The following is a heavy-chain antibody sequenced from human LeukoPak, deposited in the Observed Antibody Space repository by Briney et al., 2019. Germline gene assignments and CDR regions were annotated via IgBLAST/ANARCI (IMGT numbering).Heavy chain of an antibody. CDR2: VIPIFGTE. Sequence: VTVSCKASACTFSSYAISWVRQAPGPGREWVGGVIPIFGTENYAQKFQGRVTITADESTSTAYMELSSLRSEDTAVYYCARDMGGDYTQFHFDYWRRGTQVT. D-gene: IGHD4-17*01. J-gene: IGHJ4*02. CDR1: ACTFSSYA. V-gene: IGHV1-69*13. CDR3: ARDMGGDYTQFHFDY.